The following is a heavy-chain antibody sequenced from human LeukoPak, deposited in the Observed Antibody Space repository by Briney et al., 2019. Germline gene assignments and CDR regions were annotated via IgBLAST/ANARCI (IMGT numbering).Heavy chain of an antibody. CDR2: ISGSGGST. D-gene: IGHD6-19*01. J-gene: IGHJ3*02. CDR1: GFTFSSYA. CDR3: AKDFDSSGWYSRYDAFDI. V-gene: IGHV3-23*01. Sequence: GGSLRLSCAASGFTFSSYAMSWVRQAPGKGLEWVSAISGSGGSTYYADSVKGRFTISRDNSKNTLYLQMNSLRAEDTAVYYCAKDFDSSGWYSRYDAFDIWGQGTMVTVSS.